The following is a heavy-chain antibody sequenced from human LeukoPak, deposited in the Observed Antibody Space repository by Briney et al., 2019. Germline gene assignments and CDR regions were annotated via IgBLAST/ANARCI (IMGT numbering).Heavy chain of an antibody. CDR1: GGSISSATYY. CDR3: ARLDYYGSGSYYKEH. D-gene: IGHD3-10*01. Sequence: SETLSLTCTVSGGSISSATYYWSWIRQPAGKGLEWIGRIYTGGSTNYNPSLKSRVTMSVDTSKNQFSLKLSSVTAADTAVYYCARLDYYGSGSYYKEHWGQGTLVTVSS. V-gene: IGHV4-61*02. CDR2: IYTGGST. J-gene: IGHJ1*01.